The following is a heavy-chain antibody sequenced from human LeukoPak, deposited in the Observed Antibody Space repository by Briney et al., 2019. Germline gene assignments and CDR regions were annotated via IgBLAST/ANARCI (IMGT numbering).Heavy chain of an antibody. Sequence: SGGSLRLSCAASGFTLSSYSMNWARQAPGKGLEWVSSISINRSYMYYADSVKGRFTISRDNAKNSLPLQMNSLRAEDTAVYYCARAYDSSSSFDYWGQGTLVTVSS. D-gene: IGHD3-22*01. CDR1: GFTLSSYS. V-gene: IGHV3-21*01. J-gene: IGHJ4*02. CDR2: ISINRSYM. CDR3: ARAYDSSSSFDY.